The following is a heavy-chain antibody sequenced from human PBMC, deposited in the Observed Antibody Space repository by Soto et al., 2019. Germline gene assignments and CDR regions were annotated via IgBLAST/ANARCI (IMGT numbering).Heavy chain of an antibody. CDR1: EFTFNNYW. Sequence: EVQLVESGGGLVQPGGSLRLSCAASEFTFNNYWMHWVRQVPGKGLEWVSRINTDGSTTNYADSVMGRFTISRDNADNTVYLQMNSLRAEDTAVYYCARVIYLKYGFDVWGQGATVTVSS. CDR3: ARVIYLKYGFDV. V-gene: IGHV3-74*01. D-gene: IGHD2-21*01. CDR2: INTDGSTT. J-gene: IGHJ6*02.